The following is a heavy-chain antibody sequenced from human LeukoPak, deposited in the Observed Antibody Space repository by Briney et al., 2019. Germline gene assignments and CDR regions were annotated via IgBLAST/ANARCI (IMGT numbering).Heavy chain of an antibody. CDR2: INQDGSGK. CDR3: AEGATG. CDR1: GFSFSRHW. Sequence: GGSLRLSCATSGFSFSRHWMSWVRQAPGKGLEWVANINQDGSGKYYVDSVKGRFTISRDNAKNSLYLQMNSLRSEDTAIYYCAEGATGWGQGTLVTVSS. D-gene: IGHD2-15*01. J-gene: IGHJ1*01. V-gene: IGHV3-7*01.